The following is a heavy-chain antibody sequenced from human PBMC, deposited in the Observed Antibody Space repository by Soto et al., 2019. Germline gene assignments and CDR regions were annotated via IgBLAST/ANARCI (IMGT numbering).Heavy chain of an antibody. CDR2: IYPGDSDT. Sequence: GESLKISCKGSGYSFANYWFAWVRQMPGKGLEWMGTIYPGDSDTRYSPSFQGQVTISADKSISTAYLQWSSLKASDTAIYYCARKTRTTFRDWGQGILVTVSS. D-gene: IGHD1-7*01. CDR1: GYSFANYW. J-gene: IGHJ4*02. CDR3: ARKTRTTFRD. V-gene: IGHV5-51*01.